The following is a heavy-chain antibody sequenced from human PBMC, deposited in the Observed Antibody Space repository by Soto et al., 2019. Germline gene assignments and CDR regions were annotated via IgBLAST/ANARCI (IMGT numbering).Heavy chain of an antibody. CDR2: IYYSGST. J-gene: IGHJ6*02. V-gene: IGHV4-59*01. CDR1: GGSISSYY. Sequence: SETLSLTCTVSGGSISSYYWSWIRQPPGKGLEWIGYIYYSGSTNYNPSLKSRVTISVDTSKNQLSLKLSSVTAADTAVYYCARDGNYGMDVWGQGTTVTVSS. CDR3: ARDGNYGMDV. D-gene: IGHD1-26*01.